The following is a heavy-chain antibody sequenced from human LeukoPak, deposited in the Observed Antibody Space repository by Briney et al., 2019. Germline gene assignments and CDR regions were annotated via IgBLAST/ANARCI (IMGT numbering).Heavy chain of an antibody. CDR2: INHSGST. D-gene: IGHD2-8*02. J-gene: IGHJ4*02. CDR3: ARDTGY. V-gene: IGHV4-34*01. CDR1: GGSFSGYY. Sequence: SETLSLTCAVYGGSFSGYYWSWIRQPPGKGLEWIGEINHSGSTNYNPSLKSRVTISVDTSKNQFSLKLSSVTAADTAVYYCARDTGYWGQGTLVTVSS.